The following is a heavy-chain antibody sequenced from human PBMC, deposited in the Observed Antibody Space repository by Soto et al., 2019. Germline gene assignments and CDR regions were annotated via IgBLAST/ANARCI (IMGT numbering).Heavy chain of an antibody. Sequence: GGSLRLSCAASGFTFDDYAMHWVRQAPGKGLEWVSGISWNSGSIGYADSVKGRFTISRDNAKNSLYLQMNSLRAEDTALYYCAKDHEKGGRRGRGRHGDPASAADRSRVARGIIDYWGQGTLVTVSS. D-gene: IGHD3-10*01. CDR2: ISWNSGSI. V-gene: IGHV3-9*01. CDR3: AKDHEKGGRRGRGRHGDPASAADRSRVARGIIDY. CDR1: GFTFDDYA. J-gene: IGHJ4*02.